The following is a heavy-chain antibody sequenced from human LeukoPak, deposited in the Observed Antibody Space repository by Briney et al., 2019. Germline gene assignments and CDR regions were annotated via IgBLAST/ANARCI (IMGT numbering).Heavy chain of an antibody. CDR3: AKDSHFDWFQGGLFDY. CDR2: ISWDGGTT. J-gene: IGHJ4*02. V-gene: IGHV3-43*01. Sequence: PGGSLRLSCAASGFTFDDYTMHWVRQAPGKGLEWVSLISWDGGTTYYADSVKGRFTISRDNSKNSLYLQMNSLRTEDTALYYCAKDSHFDWFQGGLFDYWGQGTLVTVSS. CDR1: GFTFDDYT. D-gene: IGHD3-9*01.